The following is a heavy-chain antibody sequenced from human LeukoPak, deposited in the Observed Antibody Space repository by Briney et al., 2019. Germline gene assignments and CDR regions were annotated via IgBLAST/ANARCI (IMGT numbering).Heavy chain of an antibody. CDR3: AKDHAYDFEYYFDY. Sequence: GGSLRLSCAASRFTFSDYSMTWVRQAPGKGLEWVSYISSSSYTIYYADSVKGRFTISRDNAKNSLYLQMNSLRAEDTAVYYCAKDHAYDFEYYFDYWGQGTLVTVSS. D-gene: IGHD3-3*01. J-gene: IGHJ4*02. CDR2: ISSSSYTI. CDR1: RFTFSDYS. V-gene: IGHV3-48*04.